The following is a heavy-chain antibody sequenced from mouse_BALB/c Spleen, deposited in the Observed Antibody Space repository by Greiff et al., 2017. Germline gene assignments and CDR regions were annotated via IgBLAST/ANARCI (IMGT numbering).Heavy chain of an antibody. CDR1: GYTFTSYL. Sequence: QVQLQQSGAELAKPGASVKMSCKASGYTFTSYLMHWVKQRPGQGLEWIGYINPSTGYTEYNQKFKDKATLTADKSSSTAYMQLSSLTSEDSAVYYCARSDPPYGYFDYWGQGTTLTVSS. CDR3: ARSDPPYGYFDY. CDR2: INPSTGYT. D-gene: IGHD1-1*02. V-gene: IGHV1-4*01. J-gene: IGHJ2*01.